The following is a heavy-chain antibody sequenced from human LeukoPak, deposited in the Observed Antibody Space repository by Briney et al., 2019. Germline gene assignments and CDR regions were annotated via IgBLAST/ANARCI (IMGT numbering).Heavy chain of an antibody. Sequence: GGSLRLSCAASGFTFSDHYMDWFRQAPGKGLQWVGRSRNKANSYVAEYAAPVKGRFTISRDDSKNSVFLQMDSLKTENTAVYYCARELAAGPSDHWGQGTLVTVSS. V-gene: IGHV3-72*01. D-gene: IGHD6-13*01. CDR3: ARELAAGPSDH. J-gene: IGHJ4*02. CDR2: SRNKANSYVA. CDR1: GFTFSDHY.